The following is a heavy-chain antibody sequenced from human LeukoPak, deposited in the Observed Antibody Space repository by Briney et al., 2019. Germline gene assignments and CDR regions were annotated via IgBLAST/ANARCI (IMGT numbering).Heavy chain of an antibody. J-gene: IGHJ4*02. CDR3: ARDEAAYSGSPLDY. CDR1: GFTFSSYA. Sequence: GGSLRLSCAASGFTFSSYAMHWVRQAPGKGLEWVAVISCDGSNKYYADSVKGRFTISRDNSKNTLYLQMNSLRAEDTAVYYCARDEAAYSGSPLDYWGQGTLVTVSS. D-gene: IGHD1-26*01. CDR2: ISCDGSNK. V-gene: IGHV3-30-3*01.